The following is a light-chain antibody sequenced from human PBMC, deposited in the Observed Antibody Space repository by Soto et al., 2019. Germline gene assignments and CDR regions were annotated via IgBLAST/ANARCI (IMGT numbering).Light chain of an antibody. J-gene: IGKJ3*01. Sequence: EIFWTQSPDTLSLYPGERATLSCRASESVTNYIAWYQQRPGQAPRLLIYDASNRATGIPARFSGSGSGTDFTLTISRLEPEDFAVYYCQHYGNSPPSVTFGPGTKVEIK. CDR2: DAS. CDR1: ESVTNY. CDR3: QHYGNSPPSVT. V-gene: IGKV3-11*01.